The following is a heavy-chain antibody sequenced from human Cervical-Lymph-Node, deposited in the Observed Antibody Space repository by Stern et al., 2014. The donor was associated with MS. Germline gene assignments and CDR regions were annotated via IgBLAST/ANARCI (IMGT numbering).Heavy chain of an antibody. CDR3: ARTQDNSLNWFDP. CDR2: IYRTGKG. J-gene: IGHJ5*02. D-gene: IGHD4-11*01. CDR1: GGSVTKDGHY. Sequence: QVQLQESGPGPVKPSQTPSLTCTVSGGSVTKDGHYWSWIRQPPGKGLEWIAYIYRTGKGYSNPSLTSRVSVSLDTSKNQFSLSLASVTAADTAIYYCARTQDNSLNWFDPWGQGTLVTVSS. V-gene: IGHV4-31*03.